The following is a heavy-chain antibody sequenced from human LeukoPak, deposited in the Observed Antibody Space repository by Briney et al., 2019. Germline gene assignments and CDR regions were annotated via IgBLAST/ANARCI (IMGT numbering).Heavy chain of an antibody. V-gene: IGHV1-8*01. CDR2: MNPNSGNT. Sequence: LAASVKVSCKASGYTFTSYDINWVRQATGQGLEWMGWMNPNSGNTGYAQKFQGRVTMTRNTSISTAYMELSRLRSDDTAVCYCARDAVPAGISTEFDYWGQGTLVTVSS. CDR1: GYTFTSYD. CDR3: ARDAVPAGISTEFDY. D-gene: IGHD2-2*01. J-gene: IGHJ4*02.